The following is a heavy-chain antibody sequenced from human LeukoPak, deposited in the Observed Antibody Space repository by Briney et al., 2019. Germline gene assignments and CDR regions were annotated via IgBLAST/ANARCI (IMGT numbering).Heavy chain of an antibody. CDR2: ISSSSSHI. CDR1: RFTFSSYS. D-gene: IGHD3-22*01. Sequence: GGSLRLSCAASRFTFSSYSMNWVRQAPGKGLEWVSSISSSSSHIYYADSVKGRFTISRDNAKNSLYLQMNSLRAEDTAVYYCARDLYYDSSGHYPGYWGQGTLVTVSS. CDR3: ARDLYYDSSGHYPGY. J-gene: IGHJ4*02. V-gene: IGHV3-21*04.